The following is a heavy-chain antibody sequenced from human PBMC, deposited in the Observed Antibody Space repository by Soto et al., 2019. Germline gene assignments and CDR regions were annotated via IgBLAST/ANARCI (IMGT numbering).Heavy chain of an antibody. CDR1: GYTFTSYY. CDR2: INPSGGST. D-gene: IGHD3-16*01. J-gene: IGHJ5*02. CDR3: ARDGGDPTGRNWFDP. V-gene: IGHV1-46*01. Sequence: SVKVSFKGSGYTFTSYYMHWVRQAPGQGLEWMGIINPSGGSTSYAQKFQGRVTMTRDTSTSTVYMELSSLRSEDTAVYYCARDGGDPTGRNWFDPWGQGTLVTVSS.